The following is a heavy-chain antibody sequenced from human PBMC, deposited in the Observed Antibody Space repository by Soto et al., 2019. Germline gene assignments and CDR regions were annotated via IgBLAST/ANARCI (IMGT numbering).Heavy chain of an antibody. D-gene: IGHD6-25*01. J-gene: IGHJ4*02. CDR1: GYTFTSYG. CDR3: AREASCGCHDY. Sequence: QVQLVQSGAEVKKPGASVKVSCKASGYTFTSYGISWVRQAPGQGLEWMGWISAYNGNTNYAQKLQGRVTMTTDTPTSTAYMEPRMLSSASTAVYYCAREASCGCHDYWGEGTLVTVSP. CDR2: ISAYNGNT. V-gene: IGHV1-18*01.